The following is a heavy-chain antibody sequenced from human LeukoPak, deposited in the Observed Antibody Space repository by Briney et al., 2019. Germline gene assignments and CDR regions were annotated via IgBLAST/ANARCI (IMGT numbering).Heavy chain of an antibody. CDR1: GGTFSSYA. Sequence: ASVKVSCKASGGTFSSYAISWVRQAPGQGLEWMGGIIPIFGTANYAQKFQGRVTITADKSTSTAYMELSSLRSEDTAVYYCARSQEYSSSLPMYYFDYWGQGTLVTVPS. J-gene: IGHJ4*02. V-gene: IGHV1-69*06. CDR2: IIPIFGTA. D-gene: IGHD6-6*01. CDR3: ARSQEYSSSLPMYYFDY.